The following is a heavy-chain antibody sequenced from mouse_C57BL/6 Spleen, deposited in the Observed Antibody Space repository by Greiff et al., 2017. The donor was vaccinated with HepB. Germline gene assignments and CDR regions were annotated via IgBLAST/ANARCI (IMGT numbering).Heavy chain of an antibody. J-gene: IGHJ2*01. V-gene: IGHV1-82*01. D-gene: IGHD2-2*01. CDR1: GYAFSSSW. CDR3: ARWGMVTGDYFDY. CDR2: IYPGDGDT. Sequence: QVQLKESGPELVKPGASVKISCKASGYAFSSSWMNWVKQRPGKGLEWIGRIYPGDGDTNYNGKFKGKATLTADKSSSTAYMQLSSLTSEDSAVYFCARWGMVTGDYFDYWGQGTTLTVSS.